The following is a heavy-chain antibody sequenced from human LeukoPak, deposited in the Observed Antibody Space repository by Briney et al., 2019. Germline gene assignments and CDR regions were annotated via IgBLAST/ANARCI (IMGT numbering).Heavy chain of an antibody. CDR1: GGSFSDYY. Sequence: PSETLSLTCAVYGGSFSDYYWSWIRQPPGKGLEWIGEINHSGGTNYNPSLKSRVTISVDTSKNQFSLKLSSVTAADTAVYYCARGGYYGSGHDFRFDPWGQGTLVTVSS. CDR3: ARGGYYGSGHDFRFDP. V-gene: IGHV4-34*01. D-gene: IGHD3-10*01. J-gene: IGHJ5*02. CDR2: INHSGGT.